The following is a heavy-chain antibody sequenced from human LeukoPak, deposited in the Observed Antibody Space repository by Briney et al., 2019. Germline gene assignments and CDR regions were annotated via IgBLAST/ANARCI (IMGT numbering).Heavy chain of an antibody. CDR3: ARSKPPAVKDYYGLDV. V-gene: IGHV3-66*01. J-gene: IGHJ6*02. CDR2: IYIGGTT. Sequence: GGSLRLSCAASGFTVSSNYMNWVRQAPGKGLEWVSVIYIGGTTYYVDSVKGRFTVSRDNSKNTVYLQMNSLRAEDTAVYFCARSKPPAVKDYYGLDVWGQGTTVIVSS. D-gene: IGHD6-25*01. CDR1: GFTVSSNY.